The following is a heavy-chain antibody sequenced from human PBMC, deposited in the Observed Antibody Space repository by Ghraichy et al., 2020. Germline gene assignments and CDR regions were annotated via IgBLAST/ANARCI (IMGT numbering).Heavy chain of an antibody. Sequence: EPLSLTCTVSGGSISSSSYYWGWIRQPPGKGLEWIGSIYYSGSTYYNPSLKSRVTISVDTSKNQFSLKLSSVTAADTAGYYCARHQVTTVTPGSFDYWGQGTLVTVSS. J-gene: IGHJ4*02. V-gene: IGHV4-39*01. CDR1: GGSISSSSYY. D-gene: IGHD4-17*01. CDR2: IYYSGST. CDR3: ARHQVTTVTPGSFDY.